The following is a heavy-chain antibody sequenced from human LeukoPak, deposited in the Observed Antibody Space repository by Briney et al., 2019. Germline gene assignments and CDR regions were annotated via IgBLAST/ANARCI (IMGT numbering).Heavy chain of an antibody. V-gene: IGHV1-2*02. CDR1: GYTFTGYY. CDR2: LNPDTGST. Sequence: ASVKVSCKASGYTFTGYYIHWVRQAPGQGLEWMGGLNPDTGSTHYAQKFQARVIMTRDTSINTAYMELRRLRYDDTAMYFCARESFPGSGGLNWFAPWGQGTLVTVSA. J-gene: IGHJ5*02. D-gene: IGHD3-10*01. CDR3: ARESFPGSGGLNWFAP.